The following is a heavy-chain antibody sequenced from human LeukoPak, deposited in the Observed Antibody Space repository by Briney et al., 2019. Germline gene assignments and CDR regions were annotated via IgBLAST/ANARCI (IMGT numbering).Heavy chain of an antibody. V-gene: IGHV1-46*01. CDR3: ARDGGYGILDY. J-gene: IGHJ4*02. D-gene: IGHD5-18*01. Sequence: ASVKVSCKASGHTFTSYYMHWVRQAPGQGLEWMGIINPSGGSTSYAQKFQGRVTMTRDMSTSTVYMELSSLRSEDTAVYYCARDGGYGILDYWGQGTLVTVSS. CDR1: GHTFTSYY. CDR2: INPSGGST.